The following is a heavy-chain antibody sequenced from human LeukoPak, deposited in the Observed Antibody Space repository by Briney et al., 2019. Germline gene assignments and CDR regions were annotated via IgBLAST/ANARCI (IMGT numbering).Heavy chain of an antibody. CDR1: GYSFTAFY. CDR3: ARDGEYGTGSYYRGCFDY. V-gene: IGHV1-2*02. D-gene: IGHD3-10*01. Sequence: ASVKVSCKASGYSFTAFYIHWVRQAPGQGLEWMGWIHPRSGETNYAYKFRGRVSMTRDTSISTTYMDLGSLGSDDTAVYYCARDGEYGTGSYYRGCFDYWGQGTLVTVSS. J-gene: IGHJ4*02. CDR2: IHPRSGET.